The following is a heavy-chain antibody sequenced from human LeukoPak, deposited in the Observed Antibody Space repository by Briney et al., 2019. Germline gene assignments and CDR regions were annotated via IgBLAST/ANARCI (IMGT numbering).Heavy chain of an antibody. CDR2: MNPNSGNT. Sequence: GASVKVSCKASGYTFTSYDINWVRQATGQGLEWMGWMNPNSGNTGYAQKFQGRVTMTRNTSISTAYMELSSLRSEDTAVYYCARGRDYYDSSCYYYGVDYWGQGTLVTVSS. CDR1: GYTFTSYD. V-gene: IGHV1-8*01. CDR3: ARGRDYYDSSCYYYGVDY. J-gene: IGHJ4*02. D-gene: IGHD3-22*01.